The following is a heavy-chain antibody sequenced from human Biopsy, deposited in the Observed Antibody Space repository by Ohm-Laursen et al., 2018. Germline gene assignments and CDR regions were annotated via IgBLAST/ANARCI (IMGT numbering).Heavy chain of an antibody. D-gene: IGHD3-3*02. CDR2: IYSSSDSI. CDR3: ARLPHFWSGYYVDS. V-gene: IGHV3-21*04. J-gene: IGHJ4*02. Sequence: SLSLSFAASVFTLTIYSMNWVRQTPGTGLERVSTIYSSSDSIYYFDSVKSRFTVSRDNANNTLFLQMNSLRAEDTAVNYCARLPHFWSGYYVDSWGQGTLVTVSS. CDR1: VFTLTIYS.